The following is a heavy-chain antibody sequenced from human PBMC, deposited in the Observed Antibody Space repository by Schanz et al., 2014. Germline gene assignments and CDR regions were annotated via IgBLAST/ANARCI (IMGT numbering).Heavy chain of an antibody. D-gene: IGHD5-12*01. CDR3: ARDPNSVNEIDS. CDR1: GFTFSDHW. Sequence: VQLVESGGALVQPGGSLRLSCSASGFTFSDHWMSWVRQPPGKGLEWVANIKGDSSEKNYVDSVKGRFTLSRDNAKKSIYLQMNSMTVEDTAVYYCARDPNSVNEIDSWGQGTLVTVSS. J-gene: IGHJ4*02. CDR2: IKGDSSEK. V-gene: IGHV3-7*03.